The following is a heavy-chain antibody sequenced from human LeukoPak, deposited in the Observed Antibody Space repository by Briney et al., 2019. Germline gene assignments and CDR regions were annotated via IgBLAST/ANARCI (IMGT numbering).Heavy chain of an antibody. CDR1: GGSISSHY. D-gene: IGHD3-10*01. V-gene: IGHV4-59*08. CDR3: ARTRITMVRGVIIFGPNFDY. CDR2: IYYSGST. J-gene: IGHJ4*02. Sequence: SETLSLTCTVSGGSISSHYWSWIRQPPGKGLEWIGYIYYSGSTNYNPSLKSRVTISVDTSKNQFSLKLSSVTAADTAVYYCARTRITMVRGVIIFGPNFDYWGQGTLVTVSS.